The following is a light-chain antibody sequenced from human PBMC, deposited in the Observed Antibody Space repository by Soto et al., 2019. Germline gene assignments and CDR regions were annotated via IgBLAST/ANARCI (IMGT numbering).Light chain of an antibody. Sequence: QSVLTQPPSASGTPGQRVTISCSGSSSNIGSNTVNWYQQPPGTAPKLLIYDDNKRPSGIPDRFSGSKSGTSATLGITGFQTGDEADYYCGSRDSSLSAYVFGTGTKVTV. V-gene: IGLV1-51*01. CDR1: SSNIGSNT. CDR3: GSRDSSLSAYV. CDR2: DDN. J-gene: IGLJ1*01.